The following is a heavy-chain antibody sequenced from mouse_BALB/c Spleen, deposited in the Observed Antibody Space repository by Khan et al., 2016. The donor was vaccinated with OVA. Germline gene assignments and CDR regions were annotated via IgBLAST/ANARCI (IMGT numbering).Heavy chain of an antibody. V-gene: IGHV9-3-1*01. J-gene: IGHJ1*01. CDR3: ARSNSYWYFDV. CDR2: INTYTGEA. Sequence: QIQLVQSGPELKKPGETVKISCKASGYTFTNYGMNWVKQAPGKGLKWMGWINTYTGEATYADDFKGRFAFSLETSASTAFLQINNLKNEDTATYFWARSNSYWYFDVWGAGTAVTVSS. D-gene: IGHD4-1*02. CDR1: GYTFTNYG.